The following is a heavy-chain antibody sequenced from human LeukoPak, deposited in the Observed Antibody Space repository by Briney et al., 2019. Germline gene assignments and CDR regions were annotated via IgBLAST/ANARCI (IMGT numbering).Heavy chain of an antibody. CDR1: GGSFSGYY. CDR2: INHSGST. J-gene: IGHJ4*02. CDR3: ARATTSGLPKYYFDY. Sequence: SETPSLTCAVYGGSFSGYYWSWIRQPPGKGLEWIGEINHSGSTNYNPSLKSRVTISVDTSKNQFSLKLSSVTAADTAVYYCARATTSGLPKYYFDYWGQGTLVTVSS. D-gene: IGHD1-26*01. V-gene: IGHV4-34*01.